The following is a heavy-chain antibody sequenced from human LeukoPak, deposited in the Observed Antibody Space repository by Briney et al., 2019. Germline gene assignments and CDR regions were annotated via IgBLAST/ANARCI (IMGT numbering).Heavy chain of an antibody. J-gene: IGHJ3*02. D-gene: IGHD3-22*01. Sequence: SETLSLTCTVSGGSISSYYWSWIRQPPGKGLEWIGDIYYSGSTNYNPSLKSRVTISVDTSKNQFSLKLSSVTAADTAVYYCARAHYYDSSGYYPSAFDIWGQGTTVTVSS. CDR3: ARAHYYDSSGYYPSAFDI. V-gene: IGHV4-59*01. CDR2: IYYSGST. CDR1: GGSISSYY.